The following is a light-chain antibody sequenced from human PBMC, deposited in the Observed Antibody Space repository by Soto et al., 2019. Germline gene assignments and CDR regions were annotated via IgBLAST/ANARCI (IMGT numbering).Light chain of an antibody. J-gene: IGKJ1*01. V-gene: IGKV1-39*01. CDR3: QQTYSSPWT. CDR2: AAF. CDR1: QTISNY. Sequence: DIQMTQSPSSLSASVGDRVTISCRASQTISNYLNWYQQKPGKATKVLIYAAFVLESGVPSRFGGSRSGTDFTLTISSLQPEDFATYYCQQTYSSPWTFGQGTKVEVK.